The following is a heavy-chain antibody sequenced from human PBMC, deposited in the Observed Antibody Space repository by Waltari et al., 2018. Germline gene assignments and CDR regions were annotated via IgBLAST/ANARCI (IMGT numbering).Heavy chain of an antibody. V-gene: IGHV4-59*01. CDR3: ARDHDFWSAPFAFDI. D-gene: IGHD3-3*01. CDR2: IYYSGST. J-gene: IGHJ3*02. CDR1: GGSSSSYY. Sequence: QVQLQESGTGLVKPSETLSLTCTVSGGSSSSYYWSWIRQPPGKGLEWIGYIYYSGSTNYNPSLKSRVTISVDTSKNQFSLKLSSVTAADTAVYYCARDHDFWSAPFAFDIWGQGTMVTVSS.